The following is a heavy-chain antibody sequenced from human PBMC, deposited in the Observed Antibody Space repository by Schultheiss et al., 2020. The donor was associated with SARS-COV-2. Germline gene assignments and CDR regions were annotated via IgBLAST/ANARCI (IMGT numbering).Heavy chain of an antibody. Sequence: GGSLRLSCAASGFTFSSYGMHWVRQAPGKGLEWVAVIWHNGSNKYYADSVKGRFTISRDNSKNTLYLQMNSLRAEDTAVYYCARTIVLGYMDVWGKGTTVTVSS. J-gene: IGHJ6*03. CDR1: GFTFSSYG. CDR3: ARTIVLGYMDV. D-gene: IGHD2-8*02. CDR2: IWHNGSNK. V-gene: IGHV3-33*01.